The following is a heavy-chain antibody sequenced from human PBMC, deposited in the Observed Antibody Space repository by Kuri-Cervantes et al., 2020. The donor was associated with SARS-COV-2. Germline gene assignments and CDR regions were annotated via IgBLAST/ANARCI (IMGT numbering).Heavy chain of an antibody. D-gene: IGHD2-8*01. Sequence: GGSLRLSCAASGFTFSSYSMNWVRQAPGKGLEWVSYISSSSSTIYYADSVKGRFTISRDNAKNSLYLQMNSLRAEDTAVYYCARDNVGYYYYGMDVWGQGTTVTVSS. CDR3: ARDNVGYYYYGMDV. V-gene: IGHV3-48*01. J-gene: IGHJ6*02. CDR2: ISSSSSTI. CDR1: GFTFSSYS.